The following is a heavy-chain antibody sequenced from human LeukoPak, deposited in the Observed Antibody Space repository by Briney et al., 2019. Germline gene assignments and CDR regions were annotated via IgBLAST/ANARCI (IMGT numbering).Heavy chain of an antibody. CDR2: IYYSGST. J-gene: IGHJ4*02. D-gene: IGHD5-18*01. CDR1: GGSSSSSNYY. Sequence: SETLSLTCTVSGGSSSSSNYYWDWIRQPPGKGLEWIGSIYYSGSTYYNPSLKSRVTISVDTSKNQLSLKLSSVTAADTAVYYCARDTAMVLDYWGQGTLVTVPS. CDR3: ARDTAMVLDY. V-gene: IGHV4-39*07.